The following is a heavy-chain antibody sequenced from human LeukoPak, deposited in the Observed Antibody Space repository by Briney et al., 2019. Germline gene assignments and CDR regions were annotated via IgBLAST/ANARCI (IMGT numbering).Heavy chain of an antibody. D-gene: IGHD3-10*02. V-gene: IGHV3-74*01. CDR3: AELGITMIGGV. CDR1: GFTFSSYW. CDR2: INSDGSST. J-gene: IGHJ6*04. Sequence: GGSLRLSCAASGFTFSSYWMHWVRQAPGKGLEWVSRINSDGSSTSYADSVKGRFTISRDNAKNTLYLQMNSLRAEDTAVYYCAELGITMIGGVWGKGTTVTISS.